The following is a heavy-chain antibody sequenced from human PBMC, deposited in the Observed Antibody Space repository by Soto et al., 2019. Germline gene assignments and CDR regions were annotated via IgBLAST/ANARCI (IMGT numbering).Heavy chain of an antibody. CDR3: ARLQKQQLAPYYYYYYGMDV. V-gene: IGHV4-61*05. D-gene: IGHD6-13*01. Sequence: SETLSLTCTASGGSISSSSYYWSWIRQPPGKGLEWIGYIYYSGSTNYNPSLKSRVTISVDTSKNQFSLKLSSVTAADTAVYYCARLQKQQLAPYYYYYYGMDVWGQGTTVTVSS. CDR2: IYYSGST. J-gene: IGHJ6*02. CDR1: GGSISSSSYY.